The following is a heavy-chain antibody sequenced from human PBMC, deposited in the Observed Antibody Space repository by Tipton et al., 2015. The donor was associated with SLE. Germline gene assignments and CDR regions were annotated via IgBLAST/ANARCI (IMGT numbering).Heavy chain of an antibody. CDR1: GGSIRNYY. V-gene: IGHV4-4*07. D-gene: IGHD3-10*01. Sequence: TLSLTCSVSGGSIRNYYWTLIRQPPGKGLEWIGRLYISGTTNYNPSLTSRVAISVDTSKNQFSLKLRSVTAADTAGYYCASGAYGSDNSYLGGWFDPWGQGTPVTVSS. CDR3: ASGAYGSDNSYLGGWFDP. J-gene: IGHJ5*02. CDR2: LYISGTT.